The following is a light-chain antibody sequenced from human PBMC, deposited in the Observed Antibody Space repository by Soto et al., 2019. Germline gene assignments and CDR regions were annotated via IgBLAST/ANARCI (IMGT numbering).Light chain of an antibody. CDR3: SSYTSSSTYV. J-gene: IGLJ1*01. Sequence: QSVLTQPASVSGSPGQSITISCTGTSSDVGGYNYVSWYQQHPGKAPKLMIYDVSNRPSGVSNRFSGSKSGNTASLTISGRQAEDEADYYCSSYTSSSTYVFGTGTKLTVL. V-gene: IGLV2-14*01. CDR2: DVS. CDR1: SSDVGGYNY.